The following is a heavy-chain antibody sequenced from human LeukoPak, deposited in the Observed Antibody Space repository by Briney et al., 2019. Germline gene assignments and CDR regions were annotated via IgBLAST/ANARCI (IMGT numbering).Heavy chain of an antibody. CDR1: GFTFSSYG. Sequence: GGSLRLSCAASGFTFSSYGMHWVRQAPGKGLEWVAVISYDGSNKYYADSVKGRFTISRDNSKNTLYLQMNSLRAEDTAVYYCAKASRRDGYHFDYWGQGTLVTVSS. CDR2: ISYDGSNK. V-gene: IGHV3-30*18. J-gene: IGHJ4*02. CDR3: AKASRRDGYHFDY. D-gene: IGHD5-24*01.